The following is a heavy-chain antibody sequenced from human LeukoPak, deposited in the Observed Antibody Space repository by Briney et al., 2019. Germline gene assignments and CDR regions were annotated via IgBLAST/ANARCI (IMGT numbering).Heavy chain of an antibody. D-gene: IGHD6-19*01. CDR2: IGSSSSYI. CDR1: GFTFSSYS. J-gene: IGHJ4*02. V-gene: IGHV3-21*01. Sequence: GSLRLSCAASGFTFSSYSMNWVRQAPGKGLEWVSSIGSSSSYIYYADSVKGRFTISRDNAKNSLHLQMNSLRAEDTAVYYCARDSSGWYYFDYWGQGILVTVSS. CDR3: ARDSSGWYYFDY.